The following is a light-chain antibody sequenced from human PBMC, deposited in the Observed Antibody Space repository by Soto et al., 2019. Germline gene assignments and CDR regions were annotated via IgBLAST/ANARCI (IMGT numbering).Light chain of an antibody. CDR1: HSISSY. CDR2: VAS. CDR3: QQSYRYPYT. Sequence: DIQMTQSPSSLSASVGDRVTITCSASHSISSYLNWYQQKPGKAPKFLIYVASTLQSGVPSRFSGSGSGTDFTLTITSLQHEDFATYYCQQSYRYPYTFGQGTKLEIK. J-gene: IGKJ2*01. V-gene: IGKV1-39*01.